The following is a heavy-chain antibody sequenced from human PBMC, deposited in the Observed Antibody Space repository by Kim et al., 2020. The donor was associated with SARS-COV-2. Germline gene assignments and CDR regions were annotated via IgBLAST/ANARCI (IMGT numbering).Heavy chain of an antibody. CDR3: ARSEGRASWHQIDY. Sequence: SETLSLTCTVSSDSFSAYYWSWIRQIPGKGLEWIGYICYSGSTNYNPSLKSRATISWDTSRNQFSLDLTSVTQADTAVYYCARSEGRASWHQIDYWSQGVVVTVSS. J-gene: IGHJ4*02. V-gene: IGHV4-59*01. CDR2: ICYSGST. CDR1: SDSFSAYY.